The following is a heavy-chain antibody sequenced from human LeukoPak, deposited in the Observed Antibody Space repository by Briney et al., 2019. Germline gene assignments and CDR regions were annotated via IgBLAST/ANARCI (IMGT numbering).Heavy chain of an antibody. CDR2: INPNNGDT. CDR3: ASYPRSIPTPPFDY. J-gene: IGHJ4*02. CDR1: GYTFTAQY. V-gene: IGHV1-2*02. D-gene: IGHD2-21*01. Sequence: VASVKVSCKASGYTFTAQYMHWVRQAPGQGLEWMGWINPNNGDTKYAQSFLGRVTMTWDTSTTTAYMELSSLRSDDTAVYFCASYPRSIPTPPFDYWGQGTLVTVSS.